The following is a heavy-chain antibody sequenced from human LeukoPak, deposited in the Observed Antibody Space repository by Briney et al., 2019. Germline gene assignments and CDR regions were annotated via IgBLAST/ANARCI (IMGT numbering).Heavy chain of an antibody. Sequence: PSETLSLTRAVYGGSFSGYYWSWIRQPPGKGLEWIGEINHSGSTNYNQSLKSRVTISVDTSKNQFSLKLSSVSAADTAVYYCARDNRRITEAGTVFDFWGQGTLVAVSS. CDR2: INHSGST. J-gene: IGHJ4*02. D-gene: IGHD6-13*01. CDR3: ARDNRRITEAGTVFDF. V-gene: IGHV4-34*01. CDR1: GGSFSGYY.